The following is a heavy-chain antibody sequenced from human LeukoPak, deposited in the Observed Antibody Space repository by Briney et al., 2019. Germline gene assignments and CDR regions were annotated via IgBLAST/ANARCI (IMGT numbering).Heavy chain of an antibody. CDR1: GFTFSSYA. D-gene: IGHD5-12*01. CDR2: ISYDGSNK. J-gene: IGHJ4*02. CDR3: ARDGVRRGYDQADY. V-gene: IGHV3-30*04. Sequence: PGGSLRLSCAASGFTFSSYAMHWVRQAPGKGLEWVAVISYDGSNKYYADSVKGRFTISRDNSKNTLYLQMNSLRAEDTAVYYCARDGVRRGYDQADYWAREPWSPSPQ.